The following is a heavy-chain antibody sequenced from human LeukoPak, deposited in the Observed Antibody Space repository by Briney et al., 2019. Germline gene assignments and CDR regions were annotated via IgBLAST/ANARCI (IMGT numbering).Heavy chain of an antibody. Sequence: PGGSLRLSCAASGFTFSSYAMSWVRQAPGKGLDWVATISDSGDNTYYADSVEGRFTISRDNSKNTLYLQKNSLRDEDTAIYYCAKVPYSDYGSGRPPFMDAWGQGTTVAISS. CDR2: ISDSGDNT. CDR3: AKVPYSDYGSGRPPFMDA. D-gene: IGHD3-10*01. J-gene: IGHJ6*02. V-gene: IGHV3-23*01. CDR1: GFTFSSYA.